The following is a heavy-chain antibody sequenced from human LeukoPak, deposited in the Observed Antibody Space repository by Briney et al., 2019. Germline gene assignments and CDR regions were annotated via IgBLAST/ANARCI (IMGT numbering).Heavy chain of an antibody. V-gene: IGHV3-20*04. D-gene: IGHD3-10*01. Sequence: PGGSLRLPCAASGFTFDDYGMSWVRQAPGKGLEWVSGINWNGGSTGYADSVKGRFTISRDNAKNSLYLQMNSLRAEDTALYYCARAQEDYYGSGSYYKGGFDYWGQGTLVTVSS. J-gene: IGHJ4*02. CDR3: ARAQEDYYGSGSYYKGGFDY. CDR2: INWNGGST. CDR1: GFTFDDYG.